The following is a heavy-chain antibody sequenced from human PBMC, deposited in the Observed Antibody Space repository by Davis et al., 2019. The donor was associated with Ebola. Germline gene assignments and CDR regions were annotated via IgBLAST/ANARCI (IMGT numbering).Heavy chain of an antibody. CDR1: GGTFSSYA. J-gene: IGHJ4*02. V-gene: IGHV1-69*13. D-gene: IGHD1-7*01. CDR3: ARGGRYNWNYGVYGSGDD. Sequence: SVKVSCKASGGTFSSYAISWVRQAPGQGLEWMGGIIPIFGTANYAQKFQGRVTITADESTSTAYMELSSLRSEDTAVYYCARGGRYNWNYGVYGSGDDWGQGTLVTVSS. CDR2: IIPIFGTA.